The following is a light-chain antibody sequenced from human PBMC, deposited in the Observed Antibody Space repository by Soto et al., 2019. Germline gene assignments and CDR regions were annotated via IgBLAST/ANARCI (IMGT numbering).Light chain of an antibody. CDR2: DAS. J-gene: IGKJ2*01. V-gene: IGKV3-20*01. CDR1: QSIGTSN. Sequence: EIVLTQSPGTLSLSPGERATLSCRASQSIGTSNLAWYQQRPGRAPRLLIYDASSRAADIPDRFSGSGSGTDFTLTISRLEPEDFAVYYCQHCIKSPPMYTFGQGTKLEIK. CDR3: QHCIKSPPMYT.